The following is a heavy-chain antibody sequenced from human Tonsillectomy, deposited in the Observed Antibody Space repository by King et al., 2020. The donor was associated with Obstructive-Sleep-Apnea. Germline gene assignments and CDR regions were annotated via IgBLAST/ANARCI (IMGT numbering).Heavy chain of an antibody. J-gene: IGHJ4*02. D-gene: IGHD7-27*01. CDR2: INSKTDGGTT. CDR1: GFPFTNAW. CDR3: TTLNWGSHY. Sequence: VQLVESGGGLVKPGGSLRLSCAASGFPFTNAWMSWVRQAPGKGLGWVGRINSKTDGGTTDYAAPVKGRCTISRDDSKNTLYLQMNSLKTEDTAVYYCTTLNWGSHYWGQGTLVTVSS. V-gene: IGHV3-15*01.